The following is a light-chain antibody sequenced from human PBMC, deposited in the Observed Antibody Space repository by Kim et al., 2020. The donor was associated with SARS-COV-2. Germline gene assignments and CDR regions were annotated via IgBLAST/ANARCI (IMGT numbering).Light chain of an antibody. CDR3: QQYYTTPYT. J-gene: IGKJ2*01. CDR1: QSVLYSSNNKNC. CDR2: WAS. Sequence: ATINCKSSQSVLYSSNNKNCIVWYQQKPGQPPKVVIYWASTRESGVPDRFSGSGSGTDFTLTISSLQAEDVAVYYCQQYYTTPYTFGQGTKVDIK. V-gene: IGKV4-1*01.